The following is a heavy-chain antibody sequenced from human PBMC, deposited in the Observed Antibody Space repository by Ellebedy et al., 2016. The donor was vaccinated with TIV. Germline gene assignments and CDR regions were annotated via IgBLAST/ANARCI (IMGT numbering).Heavy chain of an antibody. Sequence: GESLKISXEVSGFTFSRNVMNWVRQAPGKGLEWVSSISGNGVNTYDADSVKGRFTISRDNSKNTLYLQMNSLRVEDTAVYYCARGYIYGFDYWGQGTLVTVSS. CDR1: GFTFSRNV. J-gene: IGHJ4*02. D-gene: IGHD5-18*01. CDR2: ISGNGVNT. CDR3: ARGYIYGFDY. V-gene: IGHV3-23*01.